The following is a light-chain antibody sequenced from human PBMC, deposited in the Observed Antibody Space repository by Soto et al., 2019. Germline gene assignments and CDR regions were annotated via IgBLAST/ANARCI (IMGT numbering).Light chain of an antibody. V-gene: IGKV3-20*01. J-gene: IGKJ1*01. CDR3: QQYISSPLT. CDR1: QSVSNNY. Sequence: EIVLTQSPGTLSLSPGERATLSCRASQSVSNNYLAWYQQKPGQAPRLVIYGASNRATCIPDRFSASGSGTDFTLTISRLEPEDFAVYYCQQYISSPLTFGQGTKVEIK. CDR2: GAS.